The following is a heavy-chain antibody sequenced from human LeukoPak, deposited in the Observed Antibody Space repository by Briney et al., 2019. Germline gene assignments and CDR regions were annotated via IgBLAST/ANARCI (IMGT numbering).Heavy chain of an antibody. Sequence: LRLSCAASGFTVSSNYMSWIRQPPGKGLEWIGYIYYSGSTYYNPSLKSRVTISVDTSKNQFSLKLSSVTAADTAVYYCARTIYDFWSGYYFDYWGQGTLVTVSS. CDR1: GFTVSSNY. D-gene: IGHD3-3*01. V-gene: IGHV4-30-4*08. CDR2: IYYSGST. CDR3: ARTIYDFWSGYYFDY. J-gene: IGHJ4*02.